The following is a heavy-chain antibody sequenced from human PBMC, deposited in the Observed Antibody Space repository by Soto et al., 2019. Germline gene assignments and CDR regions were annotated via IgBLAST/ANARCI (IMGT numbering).Heavy chain of an antibody. CDR2: IYWDDDK. D-gene: IGHD6-6*01. CDR3: AHRIAAPGYFDY. V-gene: IGHV2-5*02. Sequence: QITLKESGPTLVKPTQTLTLTCTFSGFSLSTNGVGVGWIRQPPGKALEWLALIYWDDDKRYSPSLKSRLTITMATSKNQVVLTMTNMDPVDTATYYCAHRIAAPGYFDYWSQGTLVTVSS. CDR1: GFSLSTNGVG. J-gene: IGHJ4*02.